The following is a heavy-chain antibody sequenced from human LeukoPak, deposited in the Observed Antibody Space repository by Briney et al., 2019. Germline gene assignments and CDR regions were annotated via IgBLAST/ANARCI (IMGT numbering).Heavy chain of an antibody. CDR3: ARLSDATLYGGNSEFDY. D-gene: IGHD4-23*01. CDR2: IYYSGST. J-gene: IGHJ4*02. CDR1: GGPISSYY. V-gene: IGHV4-59*08. Sequence: SETLSLTCTVSGGPISSYYWSWIRQPPGKGLEWIGYIYYSGSTNYNPSLKSRVTISVDTSKNQFSLKLSSVTAADTAVYYCARLSDATLYGGNSEFDYWGQGTLVTVSS.